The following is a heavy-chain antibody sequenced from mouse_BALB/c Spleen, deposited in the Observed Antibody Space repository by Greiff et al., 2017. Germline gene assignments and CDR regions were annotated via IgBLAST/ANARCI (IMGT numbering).Heavy chain of an antibody. CDR2: IDPSDSYT. V-gene: IGHV1-69*02. Sequence: QVQLQQPGAELVKPGASVKLSCKASGYTFTSYWVHWVKQRPGQGLEWIGEIDPSDSYTNYNQKFKGKATLTVDKSSSTAYMQLSSLTSEDSAVYYCARRIYYGNYDYAMDYWGQGTSVTVSS. CDR3: ARRIYYGNYDYAMDY. CDR1: GYTFTSYW. D-gene: IGHD2-1*01. J-gene: IGHJ4*01.